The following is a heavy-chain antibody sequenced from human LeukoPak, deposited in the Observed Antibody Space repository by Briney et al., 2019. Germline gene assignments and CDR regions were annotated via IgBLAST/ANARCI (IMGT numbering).Heavy chain of an antibody. CDR2: INQAGSEK. J-gene: IGHJ4*02. D-gene: IGHD3-10*01. CDR3: VRSLERFGTRDY. Sequence: GGSLRLSCAASGFKFDDYGMSWVRQAPGKGLEWVANINQAGSEKYYMDSVKGRFTISRDNAKKSLFLQMNSLTAEDTGLYYCVRSLERFGTRDYWGQGTLVTVSS. V-gene: IGHV3-7*01. CDR1: GFKFDDYG.